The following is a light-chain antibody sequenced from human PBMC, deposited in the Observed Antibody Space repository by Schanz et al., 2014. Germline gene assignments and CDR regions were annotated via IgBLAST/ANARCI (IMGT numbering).Light chain of an antibody. J-gene: IGLJ3*02. CDR2: EVN. Sequence: QSALTQPPSASGSPGQSVTISCTGTSSDVGGYEYVSWYQQHPDKAPKLMIYEVNKRPSGVPDRFSGSKSGNTASLTVSGLQAEDEANYYCQSYDNSLSGVFGGGTKLTVL. V-gene: IGLV2-8*01. CDR1: SSDVGGYEY. CDR3: QSYDNSLSGV.